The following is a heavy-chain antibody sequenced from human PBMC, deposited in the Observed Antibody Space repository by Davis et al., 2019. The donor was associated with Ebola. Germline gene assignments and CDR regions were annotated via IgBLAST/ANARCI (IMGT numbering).Heavy chain of an antibody. CDR1: GFTFNSYA. Sequence: GESLKISCAASGFTFNSYAVNWVRQAPGKGLEWVSSISSSSSYIYYADSVKGRFTISRDNAKNSLYLQMNSLRAEDTAVYYCARGAGWVDIVVVDAGVDYWGQGTLVTVSS. D-gene: IGHD2-15*01. CDR3: ARGAGWVDIVVVDAGVDY. V-gene: IGHV3-21*01. CDR2: ISSSSSYI. J-gene: IGHJ4*02.